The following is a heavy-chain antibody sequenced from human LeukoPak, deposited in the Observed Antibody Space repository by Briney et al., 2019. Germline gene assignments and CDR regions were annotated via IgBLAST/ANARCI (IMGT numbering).Heavy chain of an antibody. D-gene: IGHD3-10*01. V-gene: IGHV4-59*12. CDR2: IYYSGST. CDR1: GGSISSYY. CDR3: ARRRIYGSGTFPSTWTYYYYYYMDV. J-gene: IGHJ6*03. Sequence: SETLSLTCTVSGGSISSYYWSWIRQPPGKGLEWIGYIYYSGSTNYNPSLKSRVTISVDTSKNQFSLKLSSVTAADTAVYYCARRRIYGSGTFPSTWTYYYYYYMDVWGKGTTVTISS.